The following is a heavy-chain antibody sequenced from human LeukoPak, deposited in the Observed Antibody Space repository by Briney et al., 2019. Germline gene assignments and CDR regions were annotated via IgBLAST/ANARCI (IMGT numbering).Heavy chain of an antibody. J-gene: IGHJ3*02. CDR2: INPNSGGT. CDR3: ARAPVTYDAFDI. Sequence: ASVKVSCKVSGYTLTELSMHWVRQAPGQGLEWMGWINPNSGGTNYAQKFQGRVTMTRDTSISTAYMELSRLRSDDTAVYYCARAPVTYDAFDIWGQGTMVTVSS. CDR1: GYTLTELS. V-gene: IGHV1-2*02. D-gene: IGHD5-18*01.